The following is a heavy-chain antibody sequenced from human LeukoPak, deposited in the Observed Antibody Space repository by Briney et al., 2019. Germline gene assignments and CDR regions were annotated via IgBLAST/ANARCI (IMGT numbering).Heavy chain of an antibody. J-gene: IGHJ4*02. CDR3: PTVDTSMGVDY. D-gene: IGHD5-18*01. Sequence: SETLSLTCTVSGASISDYYWSWIRQPPGKGLEWIGYIYYTGIANYNPSLKSRLTMSVDTSKSQLSLRLSSVTAADTAVYYCPTVDTSMGVDYWGQGTLVTVSS. V-gene: IGHV4-59*08. CDR2: IYYTGIA. CDR1: GASISDYY.